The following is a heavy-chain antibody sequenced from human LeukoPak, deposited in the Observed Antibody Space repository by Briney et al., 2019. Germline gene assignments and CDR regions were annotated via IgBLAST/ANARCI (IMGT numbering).Heavy chain of an antibody. Sequence: ASVKVSCKASGYTFTSYGISWVRQAPGQGLEWMGWISAYNGNTNYAQKLQGRVTMTTDTSTSTAYVELRSLRSDDTAVYYCARDLGPGVAYDYWGQGTLVTVSS. V-gene: IGHV1-18*01. CDR2: ISAYNGNT. J-gene: IGHJ4*02. D-gene: IGHD3-3*01. CDR1: GYTFTSYG. CDR3: ARDLGPGVAYDY.